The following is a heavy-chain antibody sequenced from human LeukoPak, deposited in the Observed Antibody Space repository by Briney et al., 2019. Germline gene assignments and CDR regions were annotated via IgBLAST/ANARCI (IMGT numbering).Heavy chain of an antibody. J-gene: IGHJ4*02. CDR2: INHSGST. CDR3: ARESYSSSWYGDYFDY. CDR1: GGSFSGYY. Sequence: SETLSLTCAVYGGSFSGYYWSWIRQPPGKRLEWIGEINHSGSTNYNPSLKSRVTISVDTSKNQFSLKLSSVTAADTAVYYCARESYSSSWYGDYFDYWGQGTLVTVSS. D-gene: IGHD6-13*01. V-gene: IGHV4-34*01.